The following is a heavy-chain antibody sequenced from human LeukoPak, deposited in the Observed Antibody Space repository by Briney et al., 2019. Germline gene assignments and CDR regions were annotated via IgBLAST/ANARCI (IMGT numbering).Heavy chain of an antibody. CDR1: GYTFTSYD. Sequence: ASVKVSCKASGYTFTSYDINWVRQATGQGLEWMGWMNPNSGNTGYAQKFQGRVTITRNTSISTAYMELSSLRSEDTAVYYCARAPTVTNYCYYYMDVWGKGTTVTVSS. CDR3: ARAPTVTNYCYYYMDV. J-gene: IGHJ6*03. D-gene: IGHD4-17*01. V-gene: IGHV1-8*03. CDR2: MNPNSGNT.